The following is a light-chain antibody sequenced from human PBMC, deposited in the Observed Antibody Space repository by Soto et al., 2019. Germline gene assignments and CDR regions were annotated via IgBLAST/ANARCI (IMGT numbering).Light chain of an antibody. J-gene: IGLJ2*01. V-gene: IGLV2-11*01. Sequence: QSALTQPRSVSGSPGQSVTISCTGTRSDVGNYNYVSWYQQHPGKAPKLIINDVNKRPSGVPDRFSGSKSGNTASLTISGLQAEDEADYFCCSYAGSYTWVFGGGSKLTVL. CDR2: DVN. CDR1: RSDVGNYNY. CDR3: CSYAGSYTWV.